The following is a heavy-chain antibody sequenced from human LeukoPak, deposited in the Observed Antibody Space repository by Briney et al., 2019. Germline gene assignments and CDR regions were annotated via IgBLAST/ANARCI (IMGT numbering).Heavy chain of an antibody. J-gene: IGHJ4*02. V-gene: IGHV3-48*04. CDR1: GFTFSSYS. CDR3: ASSRGNFDY. CDR2: TSGSSNTI. Sequence: GGSLRLSCAASGFTFSSYSMNWVRQAPGKGLEWVSYTSGSSNTIYYADSVKGRFTISRDNAKNSLYLQMNSLRAEDTAVYYCASSRGNFDYWGQGTLVTVSS.